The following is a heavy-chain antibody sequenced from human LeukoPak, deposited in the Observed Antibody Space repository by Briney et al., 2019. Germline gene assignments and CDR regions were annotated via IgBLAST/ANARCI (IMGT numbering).Heavy chain of an antibody. CDR2: IYHTGDT. CDR3: ARVRYYFDY. V-gene: IGHV4-38-2*02. J-gene: IGHJ4*02. CDR1: GYSISSGVY. Sequence: SETLSLTCNVSGYSISSGVYWGWIRQPPGRGLEWIGTIYHTGDTYNNPSLKSRVSMSVDTSKNQFSLKLNSVTAADTAVYYCARVRYYFDYWGQGTPVTVSS.